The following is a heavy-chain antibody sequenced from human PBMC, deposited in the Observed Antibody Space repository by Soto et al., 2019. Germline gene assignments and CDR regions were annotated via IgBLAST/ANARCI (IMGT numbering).Heavy chain of an antibody. Sequence: QVQLVQSGAEVKKPGASVKVSCKASGYTFTSYGISWVRQAPGQGLEWMGWISAYNGNTNYAQKLQGRVTMTTDTATSTAYMELRRLRSGDTAVDYCAREEGHTWNYGGSWSEPWGHGTLVTVSS. CDR1: GYTFTSYG. J-gene: IGHJ5*02. CDR3: AREEGHTWNYGGSWSEP. D-gene: IGHD1-7*01. V-gene: IGHV1-18*01. CDR2: ISAYNGNT.